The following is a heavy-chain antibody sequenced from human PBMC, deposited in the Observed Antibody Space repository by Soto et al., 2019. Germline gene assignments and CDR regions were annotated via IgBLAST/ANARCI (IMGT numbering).Heavy chain of an antibody. CDR2: IYYSGST. Sequence: QLHLQESGPGLVKPSETLSLTCTVSGGSVSSSSYYWGWIRQPPGKGLEWIGSIYYSGSTSYNPSLKSRVTISVDTSKNQFSLKLSSVTAADTAVYYCARHAGFITMIANRGFDPWGQGNLVTVSS. J-gene: IGHJ5*02. V-gene: IGHV4-39*01. CDR1: GGSVSSSSYY. D-gene: IGHD3-22*01. CDR3: ARHAGFITMIANRGFDP.